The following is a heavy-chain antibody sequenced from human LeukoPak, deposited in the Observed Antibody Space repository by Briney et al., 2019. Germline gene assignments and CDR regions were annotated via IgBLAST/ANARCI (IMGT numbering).Heavy chain of an antibody. CDR3: AREGALAVASAGDY. V-gene: IGHV1-2*02. CDR1: GYSFSDYY. CDR2: INPNSGGT. D-gene: IGHD6-19*01. Sequence: ASVKVSCKAPGYSFSDYYMYWVRQAPGQGFEWMGWINPNSGGTNYAQKFQGRVTMTRDTSISTAYMDLRRLTSDDTAVYYCAREGALAVASAGDYWGQGTLVTVSS. J-gene: IGHJ4*02.